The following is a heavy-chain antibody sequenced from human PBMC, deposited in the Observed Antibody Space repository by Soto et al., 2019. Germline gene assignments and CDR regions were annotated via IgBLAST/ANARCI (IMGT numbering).Heavy chain of an antibody. V-gene: IGHV1-2*02. D-gene: IGHD3-10*01. Sequence: QVQLVQSGAEVKKPGASVKVSCKASGYTFTGYYMHWVRQAPGQGLEWMGWINPNSGGTNYAQKFQGRVTMTRDTYISTAYMELSRLRSDDTAVYYCARDTLSMVRGVIFRPLFWFDPWGQGTLVTVSS. CDR1: GYTFTGYY. J-gene: IGHJ5*02. CDR3: ARDTLSMVRGVIFRPLFWFDP. CDR2: INPNSGGT.